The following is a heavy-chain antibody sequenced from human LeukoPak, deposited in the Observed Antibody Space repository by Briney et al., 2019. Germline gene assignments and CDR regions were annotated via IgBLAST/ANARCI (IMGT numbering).Heavy chain of an antibody. V-gene: IGHV3-7*01. CDR2: IKQDGSEK. CDR1: GSNFSSHW. CDR3: ARDKVTY. Sequence: GGSLRLSCAASGSNFSSHWMTWVRQAPGKGLEWLANIKQDGSEKYYVDSVKGRFTISRDNAKNSLYPQMNSLKVEDTAVYYCARDKVTYWGPGTLVTVSS. J-gene: IGHJ4*02.